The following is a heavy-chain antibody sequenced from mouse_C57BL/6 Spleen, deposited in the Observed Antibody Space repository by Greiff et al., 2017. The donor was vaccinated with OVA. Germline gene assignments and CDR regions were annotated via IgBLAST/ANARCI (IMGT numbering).Heavy chain of an antibody. CDR2: IRLKSDNYAT. V-gene: IGHV6-3*01. Sequence: EVKLMESGGGLVQPGGSMKLSCVASGFTFSNYWMNWVRQSPEKGLEWVAQIRLKSDNYATHYAESVKGRFTISRDDSKSSVYLQMNNLRAEDTGIYYCKGPTDAMDYWGQGTSVTVSS. CDR1: GFTFSNYW. D-gene: IGHD1-1*01. J-gene: IGHJ4*01. CDR3: KGPTDAMDY.